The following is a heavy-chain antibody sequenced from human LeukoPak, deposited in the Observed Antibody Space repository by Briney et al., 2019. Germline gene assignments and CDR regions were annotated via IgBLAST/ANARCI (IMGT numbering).Heavy chain of an antibody. J-gene: IGHJ2*01. V-gene: IGHV4-31*03. CDR2: IYYSGST. CDR1: GGSISSSYYY. D-gene: IGHD4-17*01. Sequence: SETLSLTCTVSGGSISSSYYYWSWIRQHPGKGLEWIGYIYYSGSTYYNPSLKSRVTISVDTSKNQFSLKRSSVTAADTAVYYCARDVWNDYGDYGYFDLWGRGTLVTVSS. CDR3: ARDVWNDYGDYGYFDL.